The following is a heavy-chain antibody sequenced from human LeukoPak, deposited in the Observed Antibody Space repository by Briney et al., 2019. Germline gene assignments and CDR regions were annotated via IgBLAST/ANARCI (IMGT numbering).Heavy chain of an antibody. J-gene: IGHJ3*02. V-gene: IGHV1-69*13. CDR1: GGTFSSYA. D-gene: IGHD3-10*01. Sequence: SVKVSCKASGGTFSSYAISWVRQAPGQGLEWMGGVIPIFGTANYAQKFQGRVTITADESTSTAYMELSSLRSEDTAVYYCARDSPVLLWFGESPDAFDIWGQGTMVTVSS. CDR3: ARDSPVLLWFGESPDAFDI. CDR2: VIPIFGTA.